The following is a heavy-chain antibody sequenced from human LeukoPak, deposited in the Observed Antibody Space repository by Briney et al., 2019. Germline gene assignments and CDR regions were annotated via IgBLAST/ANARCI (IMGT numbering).Heavy chain of an antibody. CDR3: AKAPVTSCRGAYCYPFDS. CDR2: TSSSDAGT. J-gene: IGHJ4*02. D-gene: IGHD2-21*01. Sequence: GGSLRLSCAASGFTVSSNYMSWVRQAPGKGLEWVAATSSSDAGTYHADSVRGRFTISRDKSKNTLYLQMNSLRAEDAAVYFCAKAPVTSCRGAYCYPFDSWGQGTLVTVSS. V-gene: IGHV3-23*01. CDR1: GFTVSSNY.